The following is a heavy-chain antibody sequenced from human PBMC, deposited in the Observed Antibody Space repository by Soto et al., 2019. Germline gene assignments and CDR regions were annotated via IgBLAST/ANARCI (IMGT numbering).Heavy chain of an antibody. V-gene: IGHV4-31*03. CDR2: IYYSGST. CDR1: GGSISSGGYY. D-gene: IGHD6-13*01. Sequence: QVQLQESGPGLVKPSQTLSLTCTVSGGSISSGGYYWSWIRQHPGKGLEWIGYIYYSGSTYYNPSLKSRVTISVDTSKNQFPLKLSSVTAADTAVYYCARVLNSSWYPAWFDPWGQGTLVTVSS. J-gene: IGHJ5*02. CDR3: ARVLNSSWYPAWFDP.